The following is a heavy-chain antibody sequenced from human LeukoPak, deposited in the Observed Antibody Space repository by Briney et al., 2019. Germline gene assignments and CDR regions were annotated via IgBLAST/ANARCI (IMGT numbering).Heavy chain of an antibody. J-gene: IGHJ4*02. V-gene: IGHV1-46*01. CDR3: ASSIVATIPIDY. CDR1: GYTFTNYY. CDR2: INPSGGST. D-gene: IGHD5-12*01. Sequence: ASVKVSCKASGYTFTNYYLHWVRQAPGQGLEWMGIINPSGGSTSYAQKFQGRVTMTRDMSTSTVYMELSSLRSEDTAVYYCASSIVATIPIDYWGQGTLVTVSS.